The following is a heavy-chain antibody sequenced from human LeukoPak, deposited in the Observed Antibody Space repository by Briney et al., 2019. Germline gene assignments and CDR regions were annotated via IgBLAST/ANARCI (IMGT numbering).Heavy chain of an antibody. CDR1: GFTFSGSA. V-gene: IGHV3-73*01. J-gene: IGHJ4*02. CDR2: IRSKANSYAT. CDR3: TSYDYCDSSTQLR. D-gene: IGHD3-22*01. Sequence: GGSLRLSCAASGFTFSGSAMHWVRQASGKGLDWVGRIRSKANSYATAYAASVKGRFTISRDDSKNTAYLQMNSLKTEDTAVYYCTSYDYCDSSTQLRGGQGTLVTVSA.